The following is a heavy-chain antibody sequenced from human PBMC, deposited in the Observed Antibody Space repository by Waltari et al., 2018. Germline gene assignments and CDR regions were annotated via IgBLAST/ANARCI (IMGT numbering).Heavy chain of an antibody. CDR2: IIPNFGTA. V-gene: IGHV1-69*01. J-gene: IGHJ3*02. CDR3: ARKYCSGGSCYEDAFDI. CDR1: GGTFSSYA. D-gene: IGHD2-15*01. Sequence: QVQLVQSGAEVKKPGSSVKVSCKASGGTFSSYAISWVRQAPGQGREWKGGIIPNFGTANYAQKVQGRVTITADESTSTAYMELSSLRSEDTAVYYCARKYCSGGSCYEDAFDIWGQGTMVTVSA.